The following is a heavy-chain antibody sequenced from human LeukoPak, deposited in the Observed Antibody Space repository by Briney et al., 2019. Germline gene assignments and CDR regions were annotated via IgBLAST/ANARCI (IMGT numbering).Heavy chain of an antibody. V-gene: IGHV3-74*01. J-gene: IGHJ4*02. Sequence: PGGSLRLSCAASGFTFSSYWMYWVRQAPGKGLVWVSRINSDGSTTSYADSVKGRFTISRDNSKNTLYLQMNSLRAEDTAVYYCARNYYDSSAYYYFDYWGQGTLVTVSS. CDR2: INSDGSTT. CDR1: GFTFSSYW. D-gene: IGHD3-22*01. CDR3: ARNYYDSSAYYYFDY.